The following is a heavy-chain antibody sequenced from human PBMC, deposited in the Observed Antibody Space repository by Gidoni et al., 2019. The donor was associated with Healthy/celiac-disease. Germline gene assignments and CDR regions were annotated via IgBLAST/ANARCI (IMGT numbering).Heavy chain of an antibody. CDR2: IRSKAYGGTT. V-gene: IGHV3-49*05. Sequence: EVQLVESGGGLVKPGRSLSLSCTASGFTFGDYAMSWFRQAPGKGLEWVGFIRSKAYGGTTEYAASVKGRFTISRDDSKSIAYLQMNSLKTEDTAVYYCTRSVLRFLEWPGGYFDYWGQGTLVTVSS. J-gene: IGHJ4*02. CDR1: GFTFGDYA. D-gene: IGHD3-3*01. CDR3: TRSVLRFLEWPGGYFDY.